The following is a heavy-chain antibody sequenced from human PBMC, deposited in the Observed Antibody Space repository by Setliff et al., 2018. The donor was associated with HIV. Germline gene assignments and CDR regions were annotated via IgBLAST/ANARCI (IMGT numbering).Heavy chain of an antibody. Sequence: GASVKVSCKVSGRTFRTYAISWVRQAPGQGLEWMGGIIPMLGAANYAQKFQGRVTITADKSTSTAYLELSSLRFDGTAVYFCARGWLPTDYSFYYMDVWGQGTAVTVSS. CDR2: IIPMLGAA. D-gene: IGHD6-19*01. J-gene: IGHJ6*03. CDR3: ARGWLPTDYSFYYMDV. CDR1: GRTFRTYA. V-gene: IGHV1-69*10.